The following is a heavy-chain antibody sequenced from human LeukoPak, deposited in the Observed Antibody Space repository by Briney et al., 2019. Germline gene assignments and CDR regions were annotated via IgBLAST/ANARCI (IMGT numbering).Heavy chain of an antibody. V-gene: IGHV3-23*01. J-gene: IGHJ4*02. D-gene: IGHD5-18*01. CDR3: AKAQATNIYGPGY. CDR2: VSGSGINT. CDR1: GFTFNSYG. Sequence: GGSLRLSCAASGFTFNSYGMSWVRQAPGKGLEWLSVVSGSGINTYYPESVKGRFTISRDNSRNTLYLQMNSLRAEDTAVYYCAKAQATNIYGPGYWGQGTLVTASS.